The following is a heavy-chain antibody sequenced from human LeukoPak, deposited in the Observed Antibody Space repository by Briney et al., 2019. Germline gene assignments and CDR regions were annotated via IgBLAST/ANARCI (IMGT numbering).Heavy chain of an antibody. V-gene: IGHV1-2*02. Sequence: ASVKVSCKASGYTFANYYIHWVRQAPGQGLEWMGWVNPKSGGTDYAQNFQGRVTITSDTSITTAYMELTSLTPDDTAVYFCARGGYCDYWGQGTLVTVSS. J-gene: IGHJ4*02. CDR3: ARGGYCDY. CDR2: VNPKSGGT. CDR1: GYTFANYY.